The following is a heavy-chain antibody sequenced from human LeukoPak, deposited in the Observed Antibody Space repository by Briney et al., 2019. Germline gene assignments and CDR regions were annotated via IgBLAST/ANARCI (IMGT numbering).Heavy chain of an antibody. CDR1: GGSISSSSYY. J-gene: IGHJ3*02. V-gene: IGHV4-39*01. CDR2: IYYSGST. Sequence: PSETLSLTCTVSGGSISSSSYYWGWIRQPPGKGLEWIGSIYYSGSTYYNPSLKSRVTISVDTSKNQFSLKLSSVTAADTAVYYCASPQGGGSYRNDAFDIWGQGTMVTVSS. CDR3: ASPQGGGSYRNDAFDI. D-gene: IGHD1-26*01.